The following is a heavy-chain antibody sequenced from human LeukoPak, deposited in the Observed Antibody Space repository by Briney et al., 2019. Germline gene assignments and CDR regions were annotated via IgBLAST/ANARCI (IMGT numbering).Heavy chain of an antibody. D-gene: IGHD1-26*01. J-gene: IGHJ4*02. CDR1: GFTFGSYS. CDR3: AREMGIVGA. V-gene: IGHV3-48*01. CDR2: ISSSSSTI. Sequence: PGGSLRLSCAASGFTFGSYSMNWVCQAPGKRLEWVSYISSSSSTIYYADSVKGRFTISRDNAKSSLYLQMNSLRAEDTAVYYCAREMGIVGAWGQGTLVTVSS.